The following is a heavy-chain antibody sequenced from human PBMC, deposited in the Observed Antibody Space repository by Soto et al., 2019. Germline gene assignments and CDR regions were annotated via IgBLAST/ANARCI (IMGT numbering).Heavy chain of an antibody. CDR2: IYHSGST. CDR3: ARDWGTDFHHFDS. V-gene: IGHV4-38-2*02. CDR1: GYSISTGFN. J-gene: IGHJ4*02. D-gene: IGHD3-16*01. Sequence: PSETLSLTCAVSGYSISTGFNWGWIRQPPGKGLEWIGSIYHSGSTYYNLSLKSRVTISADTSKNQISLKLISVTAADTALYYCARDWGTDFHHFDSWGQGTLVTVSS.